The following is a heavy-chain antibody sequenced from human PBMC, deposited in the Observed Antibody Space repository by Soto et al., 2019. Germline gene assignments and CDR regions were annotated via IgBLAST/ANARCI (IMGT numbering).Heavy chain of an antibody. CDR3: ARLTGTLGADYYYGMDV. CDR2: IYPGDSDT. J-gene: IGHJ6*02. CDR1: GYSFTSYW. D-gene: IGHD1-20*01. V-gene: IGHV5-51*01. Sequence: GESLKISCKGSGYSFTSYWIGWVRQMPGKGLEWMGIIYPGDSDTRYSPSFQGQVTISADKSISTAYLQWSSLKASDTAMYYCARLTGTLGADYYYGMDVWGQGTTVTVSS.